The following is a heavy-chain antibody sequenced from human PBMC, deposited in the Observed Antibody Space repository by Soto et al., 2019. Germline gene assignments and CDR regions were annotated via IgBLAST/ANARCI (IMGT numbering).Heavy chain of an antibody. CDR3: ATEVYDDVCASYRYDYYGMDV. V-gene: IGHV3-30-3*01. Sequence: GGSLRLSCAASGFTFSSYAMHWVRQAPGKGLEWVAAISYDGGNKYYADSVKGRFTIFRDNSKNTLYLQMNSLRAEDTTVYYYATEVYDDVCASYRYDYYGMDVWGQGTTVTVSS. J-gene: IGHJ6*02. CDR1: GFTFSSYA. CDR2: ISYDGGNK. D-gene: IGHD3-16*02.